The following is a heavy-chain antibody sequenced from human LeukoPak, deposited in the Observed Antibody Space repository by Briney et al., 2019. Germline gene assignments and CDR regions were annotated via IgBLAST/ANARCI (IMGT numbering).Heavy chain of an antibody. J-gene: IGHJ4*02. V-gene: IGHV4-39*07. D-gene: IGHD6-19*01. CDR2: VYYSGNA. CDR1: GGSISITSYY. CDR3: ARALIAVESYDFDY. Sequence: SETLSLTCTVSGGSISITSYYWGWIRQPPGKGLEWIGSVYYSGNAYYNPSLKSRVTISEDTSKDQFSLKLRFVTAADTAVYYCARALIAVESYDFDYWGQGTLVTVSS.